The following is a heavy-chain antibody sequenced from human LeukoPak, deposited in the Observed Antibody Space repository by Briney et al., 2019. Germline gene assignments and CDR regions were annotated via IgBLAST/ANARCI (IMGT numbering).Heavy chain of an antibody. CDR3: ARDPKRHIVGAIDY. J-gene: IGHJ4*02. CDR2: ISAYNGNT. CDR1: GYTFTSYG. V-gene: IGHV1-18*01. Sequence: GASVKVSCKASGYTFTSYGISWVRRAPGQGLEWMGWISAYNGNTNYAQKLQGRVTMTTDTSTSTAYMELRSLRSDDTAVYYCARDPKRHIVGAIDYWGQGTLVTVSS. D-gene: IGHD1-26*01.